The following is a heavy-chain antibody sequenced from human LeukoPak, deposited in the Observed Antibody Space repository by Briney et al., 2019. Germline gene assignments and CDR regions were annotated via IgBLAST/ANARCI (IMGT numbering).Heavy chain of an antibody. D-gene: IGHD5-12*01. V-gene: IGHV4-4*07. J-gene: IGHJ6*03. Sequence: SETLSLTCTVSGGSISSYYWSWIRQPAGKGLEWIGRIYNSGSTNYNPSLKSRVTISVDKSKNQLSLKLSSVTAADTAMYYCARDLSGYDYYYYDMDVWGKGTTVTVSS. CDR1: GGSISSYY. CDR2: IYNSGST. CDR3: ARDLSGYDYYYYDMDV.